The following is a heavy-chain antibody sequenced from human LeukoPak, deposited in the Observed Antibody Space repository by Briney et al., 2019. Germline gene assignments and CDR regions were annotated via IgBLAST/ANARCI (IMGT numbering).Heavy chain of an antibody. V-gene: IGHV1-2*06. Sequence: ASVKVSCKASGYTFTGYYMHWGRQAPGQGLEWMGRINPNSGGTNYAQKFQGRVTMTRDMSISTAYMELSRLRSDDTAVYYCARESHFLDSSSWVDYWGQGTLVTVSS. J-gene: IGHJ4*02. D-gene: IGHD6-13*01. CDR3: ARESHFLDSSSWVDY. CDR1: GYTFTGYY. CDR2: INPNSGGT.